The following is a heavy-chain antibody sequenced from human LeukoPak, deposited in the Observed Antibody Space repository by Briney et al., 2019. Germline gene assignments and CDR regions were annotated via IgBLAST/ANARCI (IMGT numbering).Heavy chain of an antibody. D-gene: IGHD4-17*01. CDR1: GVAISSSSSY. V-gene: IGHV4-39*07. CDR2: IYYSGST. CDR3: ARDMNDYGGNNWFDP. J-gene: IGHJ5*02. Sequence: SETLSLTCTVSGVAISSSSSYWGWIRQPPGKGLEWIGNIYYSGSTYYNPSLKSRVTISVDTSKNQFSLKLSSVTAADTAVYYCARDMNDYGGNNWFDPWGQGTLVTVSS.